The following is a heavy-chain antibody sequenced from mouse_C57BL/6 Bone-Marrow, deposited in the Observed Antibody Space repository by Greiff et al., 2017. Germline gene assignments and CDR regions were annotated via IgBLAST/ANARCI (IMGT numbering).Heavy chain of an antibody. V-gene: IGHV5-17*01. J-gene: IGHJ3*01. CDR3: ARGARGFAY. CDR1: GFTFSDCG. CDR2: ISSGSSTI. Sequence: EVMLVESGGGLVKPGGSLKLSCAASGFTFSDCGMHWVRQASEKGMVWVAYISSGSSTIYYADTVKGRFTISRDNAKNTQFLQMNSLGSEDTAMDDCARGARGFAYWGQGTLVTVSA. D-gene: IGHD3-3*01.